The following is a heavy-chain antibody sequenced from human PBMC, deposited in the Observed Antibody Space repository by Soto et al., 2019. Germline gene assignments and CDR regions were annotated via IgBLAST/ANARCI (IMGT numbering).Heavy chain of an antibody. D-gene: IGHD3-16*02. CDR3: ARSMITFGGVIAHLDY. CDR1: GGTFSSYA. V-gene: IGHV1-69*06. CDR2: IIPIFGTA. Sequence: ASVKVSCKASGGTFSSYAISWVRQAPGQGLEWMGGIIPIFGTANYAQKFQGGVTITADKSTSTAYMELSSLRSEDTAVYYCARSMITFGGVIAHLDYSGQGTLVTVS. J-gene: IGHJ4*02.